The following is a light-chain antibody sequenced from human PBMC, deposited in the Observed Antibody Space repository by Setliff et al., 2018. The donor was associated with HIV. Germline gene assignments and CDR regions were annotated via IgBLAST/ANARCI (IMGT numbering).Light chain of an antibody. CDR3: SSYASSNTLV. Sequence: QSALAQPASVSGSPGQSITISCTGTSSDVGAYNYVSWYQQHPGKAPKLMIYDVSKRPSGVFNRFSGSKSGNTASLTISGPQAEDEADYYCSSYASSNTLVFGGGTKGTVL. V-gene: IGLV2-23*02. CDR2: DVS. J-gene: IGLJ3*02. CDR1: SSDVGAYNY.